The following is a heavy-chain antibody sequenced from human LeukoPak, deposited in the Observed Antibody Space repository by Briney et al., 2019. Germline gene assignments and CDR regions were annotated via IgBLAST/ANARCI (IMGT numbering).Heavy chain of an antibody. CDR1: GFTFSSSA. J-gene: IGHJ6*02. V-gene: IGHV3-53*01. CDR2: IYSEGTT. Sequence: GGSLRLSCAASGFTFSSSAMSWVRRAPGKGLEWVSLIYSEGTTYYADSVKGRFTISRDTSKNTLYLQMNSLRADDTAVYYCARESRLRRENYYYGLDVWGQGTTVTVSS. D-gene: IGHD1-26*01. CDR3: ARESRLRRENYYYGLDV.